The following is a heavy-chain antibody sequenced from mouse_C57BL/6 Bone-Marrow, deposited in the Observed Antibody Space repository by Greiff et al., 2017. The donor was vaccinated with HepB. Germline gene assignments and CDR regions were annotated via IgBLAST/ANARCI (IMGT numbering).Heavy chain of an antibody. Sequence: EVKLMESGGGLVKPGGSLKLSCAASGFTFSSYAMSWVRQTPEKRLEWVATISDGGSYTYYPDNVKGRFTISRDNAKNHLYLQMSHLKSEDTAMYYCARDSSYAGVWGTGTTVTVSS. J-gene: IGHJ1*03. V-gene: IGHV5-4*01. CDR3: ARDSSYAGV. CDR2: ISDGGSYT. D-gene: IGHD1-1*01. CDR1: GFTFSSYA.